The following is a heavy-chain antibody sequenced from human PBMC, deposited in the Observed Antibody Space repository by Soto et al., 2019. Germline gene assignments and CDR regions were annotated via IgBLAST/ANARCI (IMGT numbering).Heavy chain of an antibody. J-gene: IGHJ3*02. D-gene: IGHD3-10*01. Sequence: EVQLVQSGAEVKKPGESLKISCKGSGYSFSTYWIGWVRQMPGKGLEWMGIIYPGDSDTRYGPSFQGQVTISADESISTAFLQWSSLKASDTAVYYCARLLFSGGPSYLDAFDIWGQGTVVTVSS. CDR3: ARLLFSGGPSYLDAFDI. V-gene: IGHV5-51*03. CDR2: IYPGDSDT. CDR1: GYSFSTYW.